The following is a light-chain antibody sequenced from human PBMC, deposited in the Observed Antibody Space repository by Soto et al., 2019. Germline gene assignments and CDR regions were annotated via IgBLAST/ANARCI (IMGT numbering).Light chain of an antibody. CDR3: QQYNNWPRT. J-gene: IGKJ1*01. CDR2: GAY. V-gene: IGKV3-15*01. CDR1: QSVSSN. Sequence: EIVMTQSPASLSVSLGERATLSCRASQSVSSNLAWYQQKPDQAPRLLIYGAYTRATGISARFSGSGSGTEFTLTISSLQSEDFAVYYCQQYNNWPRTFGQGTKVEIK.